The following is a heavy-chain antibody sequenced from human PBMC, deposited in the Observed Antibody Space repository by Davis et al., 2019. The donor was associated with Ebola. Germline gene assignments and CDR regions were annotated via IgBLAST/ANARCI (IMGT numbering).Heavy chain of an antibody. D-gene: IGHD1-1*01. V-gene: IGHV3-30*18. J-gene: IGHJ6*04. Sequence: PGGSLRLSCAASGFTLHDYGMDWVRQVPGKGLEWVALISYDGSNKEYADSVKGRFTISRDISKNTVFLQMNSLGAKDTAVYYCAKDLGSGIAFYGMDGWGKGTTVTVSS. CDR3: AKDLGSGIAFYGMDG. CDR2: ISYDGSNK. CDR1: GFTLHDYG.